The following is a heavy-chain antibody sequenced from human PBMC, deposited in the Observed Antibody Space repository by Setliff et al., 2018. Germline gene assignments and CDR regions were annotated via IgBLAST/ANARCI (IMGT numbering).Heavy chain of an antibody. CDR1: GFSFSNYG. CDR2: ISTSSGTR. Sequence: LRLSCVVSGFSFSNYGMTWVRQAPGKGLEWISYISTSSGTRYYADSVKGRFTISRDNTNQSLYLQMNSLRAEDTAVYYCARLALTGYDSSGYYYALEYYYYMDVWGKGTTVTVSS. V-gene: IGHV3-48*01. D-gene: IGHD3-22*01. J-gene: IGHJ6*03. CDR3: ARLALTGYDSSGYYYALEYYYYMDV.